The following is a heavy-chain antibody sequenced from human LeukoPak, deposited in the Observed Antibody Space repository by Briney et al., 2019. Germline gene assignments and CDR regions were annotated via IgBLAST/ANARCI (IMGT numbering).Heavy chain of an antibody. V-gene: IGHV4-4*09. CDR3: ARARTNYYYYYMDV. J-gene: IGHJ6*03. CDR1: GGSISSYY. CDR2: IYTSGST. D-gene: IGHD6-6*01. Sequence: SETLSLTCTVSGGSISSYYWSWIRQPPGKGLEWIGYIYTSGSTNYNPSLKSRVTISVDTSKNQFSLKLSSVTAADTAVYYCARARTNYYYYYMDVWGKGTTVTASS.